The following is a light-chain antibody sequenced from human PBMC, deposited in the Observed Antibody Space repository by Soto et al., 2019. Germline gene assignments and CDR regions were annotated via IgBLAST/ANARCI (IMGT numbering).Light chain of an antibody. J-gene: IGKJ3*01. CDR2: AAS. Sequence: DIQMTQSQSSLSASVGDIVTITCRASQSISTYLNWYQQKPGTAPRLLIYAASTLQSGVPSRISGSGSGTDFTLTISSLQPEDFATYYCQQDLRPPLTFGPGTKVDIK. CDR1: QSISTY. CDR3: QQDLRPPLT. V-gene: IGKV1-39*01.